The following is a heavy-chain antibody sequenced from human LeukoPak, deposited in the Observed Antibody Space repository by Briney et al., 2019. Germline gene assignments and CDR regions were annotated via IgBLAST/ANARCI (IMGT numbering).Heavy chain of an antibody. CDR2: IYYSGST. D-gene: IGHD4-17*01. CDR3: ARFYGDYAHFDY. J-gene: IGHJ4*02. Sequence: PSETLSLTCTVSGGFISSGSYYWSWIRQHPGKGLEWIGYIYYSGSTYYNPSLQSRLTISVDTSKNQFSLKLSSVTAADTAVYYCARFYGDYAHFDYWGQGTLVTVSS. CDR1: GGFISSGSYY. V-gene: IGHV4-31*03.